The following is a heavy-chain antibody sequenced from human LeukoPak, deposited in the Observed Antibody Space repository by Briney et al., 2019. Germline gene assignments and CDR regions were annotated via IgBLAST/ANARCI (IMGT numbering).Heavy chain of an antibody. D-gene: IGHD1-7*01. CDR1: GYTFTSYD. J-gene: IGHJ6*03. CDR2: MNPNSGNT. V-gene: IGHV1-8*01. Sequence: ASVKVSCKASGYTFTSYDINWVRQATGQGLEWMGWMNPNSGNTGCAQKLQGRVTMTRNTSISTAYMELSSLRSEDTAVYYCARVARTTGNYYYYYMDVWGKGTTVTVSS. CDR3: ARVARTTGNYYYYYMDV.